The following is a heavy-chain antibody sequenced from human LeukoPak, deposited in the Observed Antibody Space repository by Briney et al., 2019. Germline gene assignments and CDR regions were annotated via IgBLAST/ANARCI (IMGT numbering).Heavy chain of an antibody. CDR1: GGSFRGYY. Sequence: SETLSLTCAVYGGSFRGYYWSWIRQPPGKGLEWIGEINHSGSTNYNPSLKSRVTISLDTSKNQFSLKLGSVTAADTAVYYCARGLLWFGGRFDPWGQGTLVTVSS. CDR2: INHSGST. J-gene: IGHJ5*02. D-gene: IGHD3-10*01. V-gene: IGHV4-34*01. CDR3: ARGLLWFGGRFDP.